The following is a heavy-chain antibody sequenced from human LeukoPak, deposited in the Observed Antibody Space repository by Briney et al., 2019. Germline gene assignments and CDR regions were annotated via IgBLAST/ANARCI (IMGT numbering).Heavy chain of an antibody. D-gene: IGHD3-10*01. CDR1: GDSISNYY. V-gene: IGHV4-59*01. Sequence: SETLSLTCTVSGDSISNYYWTWIRQPPGKGLEWIGYIYYSGSTNYNPSLKSRVTISIDTSKNQFSLKLSPGTAADTAVYYCARGVRPHYYGSGSYYYFDYWGQGTLVTVSS. J-gene: IGHJ4*02. CDR3: ARGVRPHYYGSGSYYYFDY. CDR2: IYYSGST.